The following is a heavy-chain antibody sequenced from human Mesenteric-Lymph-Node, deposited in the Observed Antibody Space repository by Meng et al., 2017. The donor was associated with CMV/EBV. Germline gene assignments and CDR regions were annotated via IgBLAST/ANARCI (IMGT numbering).Heavy chain of an antibody. D-gene: IGHD3/OR15-3a*01. Sequence: GESLKISCAASGFTFSNAWMSWVRQAPGKGLEWVGRIKSKPDGGTTDYAAPVKGRFTISRDDSKNTPYLQMNSLKTEDTAVYYCTTEIIDFWMDWFDPWGQGTLVTVSS. CDR2: IKSKPDGGTT. CDR1: GFTFSNAW. V-gene: IGHV3-15*01. J-gene: IGHJ5*02. CDR3: TTEIIDFWMDWFDP.